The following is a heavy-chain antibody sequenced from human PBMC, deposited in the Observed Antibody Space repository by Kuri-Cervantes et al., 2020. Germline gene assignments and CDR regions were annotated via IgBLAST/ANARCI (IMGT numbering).Heavy chain of an antibody. D-gene: IGHD6-13*01. CDR1: EFTFSFYG. Sequence: GGSLRLSCAASEFTFSFYGMNWVRQAPGKGLEWVSYISSSSTTIFYADSVKGRFTISRDNAKNSLYLQMNSLRAEDTAVYYCARSQQQLVRVGRGQDYYHYYYMDVWGKGTTVTVSS. J-gene: IGHJ6*03. CDR2: ISSSSTTI. V-gene: IGHV3-48*01. CDR3: ARSQQQLVRVGRGQDYYHYYYMDV.